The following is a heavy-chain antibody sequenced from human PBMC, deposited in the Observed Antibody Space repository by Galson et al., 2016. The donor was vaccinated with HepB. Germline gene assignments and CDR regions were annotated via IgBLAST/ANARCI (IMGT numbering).Heavy chain of an antibody. J-gene: IGHJ3*01. Sequence: SGAEVKKPGESLKISCKGSGYRFANYWIGWVRQMPGKGLESMGIVYPGNSEIRYSPSFQGQVTISADKSITAVYLQWNSLKASDSAISYCARHECRGSDCFSAYDFWGQGTVVTVSS. CDR1: GYRFANYW. CDR2: VYPGNSEI. V-gene: IGHV5-51*01. CDR3: ARHECRGSDCFSAYDF. D-gene: IGHD2-21*02.